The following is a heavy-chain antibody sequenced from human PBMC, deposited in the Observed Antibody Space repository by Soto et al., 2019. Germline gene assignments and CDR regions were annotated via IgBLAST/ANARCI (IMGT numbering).Heavy chain of an antibody. D-gene: IGHD3-10*01. CDR1: VFTFNSYG. Sequence: GGSLRLSCAASVFTFNSYGMHWVRQAPGKGLEWVASIWYDGNNDYYADSVKGRFTISRDNSKNSLFLQMNSLRAEDTALYYCVGRGNQNWGDYWGQGTQVTVSS. CDR2: IWYDGNND. CDR3: VGRGNQNWGDY. J-gene: IGHJ4*02. V-gene: IGHV3-33*01.